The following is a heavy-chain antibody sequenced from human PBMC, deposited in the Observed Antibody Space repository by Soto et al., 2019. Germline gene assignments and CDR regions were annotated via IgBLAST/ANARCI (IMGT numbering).Heavy chain of an antibody. V-gene: IGHV3-30-3*01. Sequence: QTGGSLRLSCAASGFTFSSYAMHWVRQAPGKGLEWVAVISYDGSNKYYADSVKGRFTISRDNSKNTLYLQMNSLRAEDTAVYYCARAGYSSGWYHYDSSGRNPFDIWGQGTMVTVSS. CDR1: GFTFSSYA. D-gene: IGHD6-19*01. CDR3: ARAGYSSGWYHYDSSGRNPFDI. CDR2: ISYDGSNK. J-gene: IGHJ3*02.